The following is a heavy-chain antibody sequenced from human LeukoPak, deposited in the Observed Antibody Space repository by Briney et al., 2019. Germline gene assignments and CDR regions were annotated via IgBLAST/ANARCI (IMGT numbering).Heavy chain of an antibody. J-gene: IGHJ4*02. CDR3: ARSSHCSGGSCYSLTGVGY. V-gene: IGHV4-59*01. D-gene: IGHD2-15*01. Sequence: ASETLSLTCTVSGGSISTYYWSWIWQPPGKGLEWIGYIYYSGSTNYNPSLKSRVTMLVDTSKNQFSLKLSSVTAADTAVYYCARSSHCSGGSCYSLTGVGYWGQGTLVTVSS. CDR1: GGSISTYY. CDR2: IYYSGST.